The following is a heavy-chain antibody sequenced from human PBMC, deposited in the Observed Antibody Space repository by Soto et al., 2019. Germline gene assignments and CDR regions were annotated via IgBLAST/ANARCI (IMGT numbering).Heavy chain of an antibody. V-gene: IGHV3-33*01. D-gene: IGHD2-21*01. Sequence: QVQLVESGGGVVQPGRSLRLSCAASGFTFSSYGMHWVRQAPGKGLEWVAVIWYDGSNKYYADSVKGRFTISRDNSKNTLYLQMNSLRAEDTAVYYCARGALFQNLDYWGQGTLVTVSS. CDR1: GFTFSSYG. CDR3: ARGALFQNLDY. CDR2: IWYDGSNK. J-gene: IGHJ4*02.